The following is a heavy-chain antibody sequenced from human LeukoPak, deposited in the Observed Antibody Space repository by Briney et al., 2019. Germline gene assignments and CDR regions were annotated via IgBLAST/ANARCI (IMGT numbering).Heavy chain of an antibody. CDR1: GFTFSDGW. J-gene: IGHJ4*02. CDR3: TTDSRVWLQRPYTFDY. V-gene: IGHV3-15*01. D-gene: IGHD5-24*01. CDR2: IKSKTDGGTT. Sequence: GGSLRLSCAASGFTFSDGWMSWVRQAPGKGLEWVGRIKSKTDGGTTDYAAPVKGRFTISRDDSKNTLYLQMNSLKTEDTAVYYCTTDSRVWLQRPYTFDYWGQGTLVTVSS.